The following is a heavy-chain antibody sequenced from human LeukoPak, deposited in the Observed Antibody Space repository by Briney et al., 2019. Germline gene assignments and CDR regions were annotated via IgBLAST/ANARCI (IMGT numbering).Heavy chain of an antibody. CDR2: INSDGSST. V-gene: IGHV3-74*01. J-gene: IGHJ3*02. CDR1: GFTFSSYW. Sequence: GGSLRLSCAASGFTFSSYWMHWVRQAPGKGLVWVSRINSDGSSTSYADSVKGRFTISRDNAKNTLYLQMNSLRAEDTAVYYCARDTYYYDSSGYLLPDAFDIWGQGTMVTASS. CDR3: ARDTYYYDSSGYLLPDAFDI. D-gene: IGHD3-22*01.